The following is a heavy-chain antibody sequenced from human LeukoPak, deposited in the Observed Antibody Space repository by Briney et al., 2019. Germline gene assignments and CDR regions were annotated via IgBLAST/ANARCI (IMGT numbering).Heavy chain of an antibody. D-gene: IGHD2-21*02. CDR1: GGSFSGYY. V-gene: IGHV4-34*01. CDR3: ARGDTYCGGDCYAPNY. J-gene: IGHJ4*02. CDR2: INRSGGA. Sequence: SETLSLTCAVYGGSFSGYYWSWTRQPPGKGLEWIGEINRSGGANYNPSLKSRVTISVDTSKNQFSLKMSSVTAADTAVYYCARGDTYCGGDCYAPNYWAKETLVTVSS.